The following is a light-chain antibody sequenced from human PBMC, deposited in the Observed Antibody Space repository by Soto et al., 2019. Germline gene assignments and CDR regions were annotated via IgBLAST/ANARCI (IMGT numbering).Light chain of an antibody. CDR2: AAS. J-gene: IGKJ3*01. Sequence: DLQMTQSPSSLSAFVGDRVTITCQASQDISNSLNWYQQKPGKAPKLLIYAASNLETGVPSRFSGSGSGTDFTFTISSLQPEDIAAYYCQHYDNLPPTFGPGTTVDIK. CDR3: QHYDNLPPT. V-gene: IGKV1-33*01. CDR1: QDISNS.